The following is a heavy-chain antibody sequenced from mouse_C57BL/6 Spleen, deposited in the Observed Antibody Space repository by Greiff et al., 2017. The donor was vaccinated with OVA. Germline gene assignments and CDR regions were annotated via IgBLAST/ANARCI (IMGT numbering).Heavy chain of an antibody. Sequence: QVQLQQPGAELVMPGASVKLSCKASGYTFTSYWMHWVKQRPGQGLEWIGEIDPSDSYTNYHQKFKGKSTLTVDKSSSTAYMQLSSLTSEDSAVYYCARGGYYGSSDYWGQGTTLTVSS. CDR2: IDPSDSYT. CDR3: ARGGYYGSSDY. D-gene: IGHD1-1*01. V-gene: IGHV1-69*01. J-gene: IGHJ2*01. CDR1: GYTFTSYW.